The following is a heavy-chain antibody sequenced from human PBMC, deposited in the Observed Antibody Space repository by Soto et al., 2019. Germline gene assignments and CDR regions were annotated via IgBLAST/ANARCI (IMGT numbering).Heavy chain of an antibody. CDR1: GFTFSSYA. CDR2: ISGSGGST. J-gene: IGHJ5*02. CDR3: AKAHGVRGVIRNWFDP. D-gene: IGHD3-10*01. V-gene: IGHV3-23*01. Sequence: GGSLRLSCAASGFTFSSYAMSWVRQAPGKGLEWVSAISGSGGSTYYADSVKGRFTISRDNSKNTLYLQMNSLRAEDTAVYYCAKAHGVRGVIRNWFDPWGQGTLVTVSS.